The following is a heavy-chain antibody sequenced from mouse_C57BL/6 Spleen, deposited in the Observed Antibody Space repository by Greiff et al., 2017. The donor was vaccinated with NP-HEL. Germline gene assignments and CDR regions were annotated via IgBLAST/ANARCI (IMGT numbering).Heavy chain of an antibody. CDR1: GYTFTDYE. J-gene: IGHJ3*01. CDR2: IDPETGGT. Sequence: QVQLQQSGAELVRPGASVTLSCKASGYTFTDYEMHWVKQPPVHGLEWIGAIDPETGGTAYNQKFKGKAILTADKSSSTAYMELRSLTSEDSAVYYCTRANYCSSLQFAYWGQGTLVTGSA. D-gene: IGHD1-1*01. V-gene: IGHV1-15*01. CDR3: TRANYCSSLQFAY.